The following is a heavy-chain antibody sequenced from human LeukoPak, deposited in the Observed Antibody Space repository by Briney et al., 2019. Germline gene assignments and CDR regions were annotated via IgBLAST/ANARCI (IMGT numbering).Heavy chain of an antibody. CDR1: GYSISSGYY. J-gene: IGHJ5*02. D-gene: IGHD6-13*01. V-gene: IGHV4-38-2*02. CDR3: ARSKALAAAGTGWFDP. CDR2: IYHSGST. Sequence: SETLSLTCTVSGYSISSGYYWGWIRQPPGKGLEWIGSIYHSGSTYYNPSLKSRVTISVDRSKNQFSLKLSSVTAADTAVYYCARSKALAAAGTGWFDPWGQGTLVTVSS.